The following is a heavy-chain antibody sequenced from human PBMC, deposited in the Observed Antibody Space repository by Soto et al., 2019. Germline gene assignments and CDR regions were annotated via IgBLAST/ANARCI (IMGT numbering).Heavy chain of an antibody. V-gene: IGHV3-7*01. J-gene: IGHJ4*02. CDR1: GFTFSRYW. D-gene: IGHD1-26*01. CDR2: MNQDGREK. CDR3: AREPSGIDY. Sequence: GGSLRLSCAASGFTFSRYWMSWVRQAPGKGLEWVANMNQDGREKYYLDSVKGRFTISRDNAKNSLFLQMNSLRAEDTAVYYCAREPSGIDYWGQGTLVTVSS.